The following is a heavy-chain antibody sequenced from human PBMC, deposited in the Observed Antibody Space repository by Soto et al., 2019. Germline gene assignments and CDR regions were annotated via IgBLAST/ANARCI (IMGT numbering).Heavy chain of an antibody. CDR2: IIPTFGTA. Sequence: GASVKVSCKASGGTFSSYAISWVRQAPGQGLEWMGGIIPTFGTANYAQKFQGRVTITADESTSTAYMELSSLRSEDTAVYYCARSSYGDYPFDYWGQGTLVTVSS. CDR1: GGTFSSYA. V-gene: IGHV1-69*13. CDR3: ARSSYGDYPFDY. J-gene: IGHJ4*02. D-gene: IGHD4-17*01.